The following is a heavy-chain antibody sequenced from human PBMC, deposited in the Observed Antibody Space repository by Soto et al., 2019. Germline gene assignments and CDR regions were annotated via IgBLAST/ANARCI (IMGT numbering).Heavy chain of an antibody. V-gene: IGHV1-69*13. CDR1: GYTFTSYG. CDR3: ARDGLVKTMIVVDHYFDY. J-gene: IGHJ4*02. Sequence: GASVKVSCKASGYTFTSYGISWVRQAPGQGLEWMGGIIPIFGTANYAQKFQGRVTITADESTSTAYMELSSLRSEDTAVYYCARDGLVKTMIVVDHYFDYWGQGTLVTVSS. D-gene: IGHD3-22*01. CDR2: IIPIFGTA.